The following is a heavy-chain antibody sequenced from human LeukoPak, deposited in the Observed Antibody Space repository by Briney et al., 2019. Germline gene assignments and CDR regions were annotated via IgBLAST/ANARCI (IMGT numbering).Heavy chain of an antibody. J-gene: IGHJ4*02. CDR2: INHSGGT. CDR3: ARGPTYSYGPFPY. D-gene: IGHD5-18*01. V-gene: IGHV4-34*01. CDR1: GGSFSGYY. Sequence: SETLSLTCAVYGGSFSGYYWSWIRQPPGKGLEWIGEINHSGGTNYNPSLKSRVTISVDTSKNQFSLKLRSVTAADTAVYYCARGPTYSYGPFPYWGQGTLVTVSS.